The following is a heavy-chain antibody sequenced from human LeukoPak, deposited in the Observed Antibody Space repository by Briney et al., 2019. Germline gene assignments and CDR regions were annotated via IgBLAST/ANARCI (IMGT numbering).Heavy chain of an antibody. J-gene: IGHJ4*02. D-gene: IGHD2-15*01. Sequence: GGSLRLSCAASGFTFSSYSMNWVRQAPGKGLEWVSSISSSSYIYYADSVKGRFTISRDNAKNSLYLQMNSLRAEDTAVYYCARVTCSGGSCYFDYWGQGTLVTASS. V-gene: IGHV3-21*01. CDR3: ARVTCSGGSCYFDY. CDR1: GFTFSSYS. CDR2: ISSSSYI.